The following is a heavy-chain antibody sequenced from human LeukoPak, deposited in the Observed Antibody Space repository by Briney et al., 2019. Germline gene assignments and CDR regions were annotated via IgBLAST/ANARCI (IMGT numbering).Heavy chain of an antibody. CDR1: GGSISSYY. V-gene: IGHV4-59*08. Sequence: SETLSLTCTVSGGSISSYYWSWIREPPGEGLEWIGYISYSGSTNYNPSLKSRVTISVDMSKNQFSLKLSSVTAADTAVYYCARGYYGSENWFDPWGQGTLVTVSS. J-gene: IGHJ5*02. D-gene: IGHD3-10*01. CDR3: ARGYYGSENWFDP. CDR2: ISYSGST.